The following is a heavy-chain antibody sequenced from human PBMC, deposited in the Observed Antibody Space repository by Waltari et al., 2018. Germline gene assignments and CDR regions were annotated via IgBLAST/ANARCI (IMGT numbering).Heavy chain of an antibody. V-gene: IGHV4-39*02. CDR1: GGSISSSSYY. Sequence: QLQLQESGPGLVKPSETLSLTCTVSGGSISSSSYYWGWIRQPPGKGLEWIGSIYYSGSTYYNPSLKSRVTISVDTSKNQFSLKLSSVTAADTAVYYCARDRPYCSGGSCYEGGYYYYMDVWGKGTTVTVSS. CDR2: IYYSGST. D-gene: IGHD2-15*01. J-gene: IGHJ6*03. CDR3: ARDRPYCSGGSCYEGGYYYYMDV.